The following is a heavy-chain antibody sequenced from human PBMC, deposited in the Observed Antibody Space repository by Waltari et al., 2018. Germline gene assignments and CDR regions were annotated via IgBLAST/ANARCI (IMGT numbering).Heavy chain of an antibody. Sequence: QVQLVQSGAEVKKPGASVKVSCKASGYTFTSYAMHWVRQAPGPRLEWMGWINAGNGNTKYSQKFQGRVTITRDTSASTAYMELSSLRSEDTAVYYCARVSRGYYGSGSYYPNGRDYWGQGTLVTVSS. D-gene: IGHD3-10*01. CDR2: INAGNGNT. CDR1: GYTFTSYA. CDR3: ARVSRGYYGSGSYYPNGRDY. J-gene: IGHJ4*02. V-gene: IGHV1-3*01.